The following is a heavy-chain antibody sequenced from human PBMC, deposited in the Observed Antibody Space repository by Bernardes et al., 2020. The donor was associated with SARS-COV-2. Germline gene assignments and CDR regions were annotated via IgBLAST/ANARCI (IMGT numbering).Heavy chain of an antibody. Sequence: GFLGPPLSASWFPLSTHSHSWVRPAPRKGPGWVPALSVCGDSAPNIIYPDSVKGRFTISRDNSMNTLYLQMNSLRDEDTAVYYCVKGGLRLGELWGSDWGQGTLVTVSS. CDR1: WFPLSTHS. J-gene: IGHJ4*02. CDR3: VKGGLRLGELWGSD. V-gene: IGHV3-23*01. CDR2: LSVCGDSAPN. D-gene: IGHD3-16*01.